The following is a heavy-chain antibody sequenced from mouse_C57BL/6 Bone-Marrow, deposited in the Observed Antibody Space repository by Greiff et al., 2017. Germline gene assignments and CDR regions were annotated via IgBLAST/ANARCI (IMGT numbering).Heavy chain of an antibody. V-gene: IGHV1-54*01. CDR3: ARGDYYGSSYCYFDY. CDR2: INPGSGGT. Sequence: VKVVESGAELVRPGTSVKVSCKASGYAFTNYLIEWVKQRPGQGLEWIGVINPGSGGTNYNEKFKGKATLTADKSSSTAYMQLSSLTSEDSAVYFCARGDYYGSSYCYFDYWGQGTTLTVSS. J-gene: IGHJ2*01. D-gene: IGHD1-1*01. CDR1: GYAFTNYL.